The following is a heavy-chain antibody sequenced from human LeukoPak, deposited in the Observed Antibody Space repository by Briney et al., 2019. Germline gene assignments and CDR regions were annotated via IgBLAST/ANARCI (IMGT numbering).Heavy chain of an antibody. CDR3: FTGSHYYYDS. D-gene: IGHD1-14*01. CDR1: GFPFTRNA. J-gene: IGHJ4*02. V-gene: IGHV3-30*01. Sequence: GMSLRLSCVASGFPFTRNAMHWVRQAPGKGLDWVAATSPDGSGQYYADSVKGRFTISRDNSKNTVSLQMNSLTPEDTAVYFCFTGSHYYYDSWGQGTLVTVSS. CDR2: TSPDGSGQ.